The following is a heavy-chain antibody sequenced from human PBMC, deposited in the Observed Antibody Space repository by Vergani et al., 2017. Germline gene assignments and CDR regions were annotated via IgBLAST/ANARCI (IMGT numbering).Heavy chain of an antibody. CDR3: ARDISIRYYDFWSGYLDY. J-gene: IGHJ4*02. CDR2: IIPIFGTA. CDR1: GGTFSSYA. Sequence: QVQLVQSGAEVKKPGSSVKVSCKASGGTFSSYAISWVRQAPGQGLEWMGRIIPIFGTANYAQKFQGRVTITADESTSTAYMELSSLRSEDTAVYYCARDISIRYYDFWSGYLDYWGQGTLVTVSS. D-gene: IGHD3-3*01. V-gene: IGHV1-69*18.